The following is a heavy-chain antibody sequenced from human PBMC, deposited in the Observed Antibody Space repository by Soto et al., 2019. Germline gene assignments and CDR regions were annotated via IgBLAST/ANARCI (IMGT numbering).Heavy chain of an antibody. Sequence: ASVKVSCKASVYTFTSYYMHWVRQAPGQGLEWMGIINPSGGSTSYAQKFQGRVTMTRDTSTSTVYMELSSLRSEDTAVYYCARDGRSIVVITNYWYFDLWGRGTLVTVSS. J-gene: IGHJ2*01. CDR1: VYTFTSYY. V-gene: IGHV1-46*01. CDR3: ARDGRSIVVITNYWYFDL. D-gene: IGHD3-22*01. CDR2: INPSGGST.